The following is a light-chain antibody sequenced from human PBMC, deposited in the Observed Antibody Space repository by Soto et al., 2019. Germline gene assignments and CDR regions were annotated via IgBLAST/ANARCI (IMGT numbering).Light chain of an antibody. CDR1: QTISSW. CDR2: KAS. J-gene: IGKJ1*01. CDR3: QHYNSYSEA. V-gene: IGKV1-5*03. Sequence: DIQMTQSPSTLSGSVGDRVTITCRASQTISSWLAWYQHKPGKAPKLLIYKASTLKSGVPSRFSGSGSGTKFTLTISSLQPDDFATYYCQHYNSYSEAFGQGTKGDIK.